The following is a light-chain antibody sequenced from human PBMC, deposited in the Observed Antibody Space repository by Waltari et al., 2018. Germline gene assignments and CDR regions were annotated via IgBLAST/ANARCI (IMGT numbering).Light chain of an antibody. CDR3: QKYGTLPAT. V-gene: IGKV3-20*01. CDR1: QSVSRT. Sequence: EIVLTQSPGTLSLFPGESATLSCRASQSVSRTLAWYQQKPGQAPRLLIYDASSRATGIPDRFSGSGSGTDFSLTSSRLEPEDFAVYYCQKYGTLPATFGQGTKVEIK. CDR2: DAS. J-gene: IGKJ1*01.